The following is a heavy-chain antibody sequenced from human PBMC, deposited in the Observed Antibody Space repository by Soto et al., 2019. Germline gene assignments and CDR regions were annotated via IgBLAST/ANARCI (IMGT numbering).Heavy chain of an antibody. CDR1: GFTFSNFD. D-gene: IGHD3-22*01. J-gene: IGHJ4*02. Sequence: GGSLRLSCAASGFTFSNFDMSWVRQAPGKGLEWVSGISTSGGTTYYADSVKGRFTSSRDNSKNTLYLQMNSLRAEDTAVYYCARVVYYDNSGYNYWGQGTLVTVSS. CDR3: ARVVYYDNSGYNY. V-gene: IGHV3-23*01. CDR2: ISTSGGTT.